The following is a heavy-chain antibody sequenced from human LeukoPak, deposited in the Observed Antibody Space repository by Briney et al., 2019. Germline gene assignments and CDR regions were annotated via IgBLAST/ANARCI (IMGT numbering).Heavy chain of an antibody. Sequence: ASVKVSCKASGYTFTSYYMHWVRQAPGQGLEWMGIINPSGGSTSYAQKFQGRVTMTRDTSTSTVYMELSSLRSEDTAVYYCARTRPRVVVVVAATPGLGWFDPWGQGALVTVSS. J-gene: IGHJ5*02. CDR1: GYTFTSYY. CDR3: ARTRPRVVVVVAATPGLGWFDP. D-gene: IGHD2-15*01. V-gene: IGHV1-46*01. CDR2: INPSGGST.